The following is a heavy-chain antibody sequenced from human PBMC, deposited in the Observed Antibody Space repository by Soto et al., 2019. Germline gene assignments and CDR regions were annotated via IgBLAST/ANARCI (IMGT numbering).Heavy chain of an antibody. D-gene: IGHD3-10*01. CDR2: IYPGDSDT. CDR3: ARVGTYYGSGSPYYSDY. V-gene: IGHV5-51*01. J-gene: IGHJ4*02. Sequence: GESLKISCKCSGYTFTDYWIAWVRQMPVKGLEWMGMIYPGDSDTRYSPSFQGQGTISADKSMTTAYLQWNSLRAEDTAVYYCARVGTYYGSGSPYYSDYWGQGTLVTVSS. CDR1: GYTFTDYW.